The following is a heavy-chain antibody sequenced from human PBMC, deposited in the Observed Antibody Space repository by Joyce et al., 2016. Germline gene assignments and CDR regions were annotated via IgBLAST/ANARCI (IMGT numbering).Heavy chain of an antibody. Sequence: QVQLVQSGAEVKKPGASVKVSCKASGYTFTNYYMHWVRQAPGKGLEWMGISNPSGGSTNSAQKFQGRVTMTRDTSTSTVYMELSSLRSEDTAVYYCARDTAMATGYYYYGMDVWGQGTTVTVSS. J-gene: IGHJ6*02. CDR2: SNPSGGST. CDR3: ARDTAMATGYYYYGMDV. D-gene: IGHD5-18*01. CDR1: GYTFTNYY. V-gene: IGHV1-46*01.